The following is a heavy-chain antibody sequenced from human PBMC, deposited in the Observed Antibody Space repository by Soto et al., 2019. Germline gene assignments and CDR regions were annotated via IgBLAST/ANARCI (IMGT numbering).Heavy chain of an antibody. CDR2: ISAYNGNT. J-gene: IGHJ3*02. CDR3: ARVTCRDCSGGSYAFDI. V-gene: IGHV1-18*01. CDR1: GYTFTSYG. Sequence: ASVKVSCKASGYTFTSYGISWVRQAPGQGLEWMGWISAYNGNTNYAQKLQGRVTMTTDTSTSTAYMELRSLRSDDTAVYYCARVTCRDCSGGSYAFDIWGQGTMVTVSS. D-gene: IGHD2-15*01.